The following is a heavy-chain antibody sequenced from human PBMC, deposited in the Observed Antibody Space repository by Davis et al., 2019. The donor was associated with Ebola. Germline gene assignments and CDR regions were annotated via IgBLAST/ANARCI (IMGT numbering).Heavy chain of an antibody. CDR3: ARDRSSNYYYGFDV. Sequence: GESLKISCAASGITFSSSYMNWVRQAPGKGLEWVASISSSGSYVYYADSVKGRFHISRDNAKNSLYLEMDSLGAEDTAVYYCARDRSSNYYYGFDVWGQGTTVTVSS. D-gene: IGHD4-11*01. CDR2: ISSSGSYV. CDR1: GITFSSSY. J-gene: IGHJ6*02. V-gene: IGHV3-21*03.